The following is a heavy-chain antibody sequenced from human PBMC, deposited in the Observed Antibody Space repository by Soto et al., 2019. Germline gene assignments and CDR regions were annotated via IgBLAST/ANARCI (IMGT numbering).Heavy chain of an antibody. D-gene: IGHD3-22*01. V-gene: IGHV5-51*01. Sequence: LGESLKISCKGSGYSFTSYWIGWVRQMPGKGLEWMGIIYPGDSDTRYSPSFQGQVTISADKSISTAYLQWSSLKASDTAMYYCARPMNYYDSSGYYDLDYWGQGTLVTVSA. CDR3: ARPMNYYDSSGYYDLDY. CDR1: GYSFTSYW. CDR2: IYPGDSDT. J-gene: IGHJ4*02.